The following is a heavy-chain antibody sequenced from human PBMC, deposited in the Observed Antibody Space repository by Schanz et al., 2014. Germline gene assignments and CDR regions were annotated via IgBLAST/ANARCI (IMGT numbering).Heavy chain of an antibody. J-gene: IGHJ2*01. CDR3: AKDAPYPFDL. Sequence: EVQLVESGGGLVQPGGSLRLSCAASGFTFSSHWMHWVRQDPGKGLVWVSAISGSGGSTYYADSVKGRFTISRDNAKNTLYLQMNSLRAEDTAIYYCAKDAPYPFDLWGRGTLITVSS. CDR2: ISGSGGST. V-gene: IGHV3-23*04. CDR1: GFTFSSHW.